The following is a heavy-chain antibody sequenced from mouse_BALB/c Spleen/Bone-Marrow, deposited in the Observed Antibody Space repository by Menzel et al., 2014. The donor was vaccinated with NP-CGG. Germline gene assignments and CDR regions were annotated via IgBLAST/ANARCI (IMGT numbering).Heavy chain of an antibody. CDR3: ASYYYGSSGFAY. Sequence: EVQLQQSEAELVKPGASVKLSCTASGFNIKDTYMHWVKQRPEQGLEWVGRIDPANGNTKYDPKFQGKATITADTSPNTAYLQLSSMTSEDTAVYYCASYYYGSSGFAYWGQGTLVTVSA. D-gene: IGHD1-1*01. J-gene: IGHJ3*01. CDR1: GFNIKDTY. CDR2: IDPANGNT. V-gene: IGHV14-3*02.